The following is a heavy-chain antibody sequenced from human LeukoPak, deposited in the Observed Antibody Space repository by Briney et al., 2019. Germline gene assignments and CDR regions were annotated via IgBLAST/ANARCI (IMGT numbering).Heavy chain of an antibody. CDR3: ARDGIKRWLQLDY. CDR2: INQDGSEK. J-gene: IGHJ4*02. Sequence: GGSLRLSCAASGFTFSTYWMSWVRQAPGKGLEWVANINQDGSEKYYVDSVKGRFTISRDNAKNSLYLQMNSLRAEDTAVYYCARDGIKRWLQLDYWGQGTLVTVSS. V-gene: IGHV3-7*01. D-gene: IGHD5-24*01. CDR1: GFTFSTYW.